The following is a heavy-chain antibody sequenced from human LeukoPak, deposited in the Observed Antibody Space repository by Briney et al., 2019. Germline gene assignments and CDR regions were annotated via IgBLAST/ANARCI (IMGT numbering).Heavy chain of an antibody. Sequence: SETLSLTCAVSGGSISSSNWWSWVRQSPGKGLEWIGEIYHSGSTNYNPSLKSRVTISLDKSKSQFSLKLSSVTAADTAVYYCTSGSGTYYPFDYWGQGTLVTVSS. J-gene: IGHJ4*02. V-gene: IGHV4-4*02. D-gene: IGHD1-26*01. CDR3: TSGSGTYYPFDY. CDR2: IYHSGST. CDR1: GGSISSSNW.